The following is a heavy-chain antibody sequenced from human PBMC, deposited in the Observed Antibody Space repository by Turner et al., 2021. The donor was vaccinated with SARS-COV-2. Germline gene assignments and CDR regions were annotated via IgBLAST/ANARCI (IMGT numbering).Heavy chain of an antibody. Sequence: EVQLVETGGGLIHPGGSLRLSCAASGLIVSSNYMHWVRQAPGKGLKWVSVIYSGGSTYYADSVKGRFTISRDNSKNTLYLQMNSLRAEDTAVYYCARDLGTYGVDVWGQGTTVTVSS. CDR3: ARDLGTYGVDV. V-gene: IGHV3-53*02. D-gene: IGHD6-13*01. CDR1: GLIVSSNY. J-gene: IGHJ6*02. CDR2: IYSGGST.